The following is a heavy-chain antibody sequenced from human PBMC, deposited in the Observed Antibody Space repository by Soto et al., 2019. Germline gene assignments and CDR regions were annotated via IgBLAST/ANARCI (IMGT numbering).Heavy chain of an antibody. CDR2: ISGSGGST. J-gene: IGHJ4*02. V-gene: IGHV3-23*01. Sequence: EVQLLESGGGLVQPGGSLRLSCAASGFTFGSYAMTWVRQAPGKGLEWVSAISGSGGSTYYADSVKGRFTISRDNSKNTLELQMNSMRAEDTAVYYCAKSPLRWLTFDYWGQGTLVTFSS. CDR1: GFTFGSYA. D-gene: IGHD4-17*01. CDR3: AKSPLRWLTFDY.